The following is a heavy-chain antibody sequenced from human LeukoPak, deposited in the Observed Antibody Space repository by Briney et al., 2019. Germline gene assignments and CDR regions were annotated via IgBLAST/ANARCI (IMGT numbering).Heavy chain of an antibody. CDR2: IYTGGST. V-gene: IGHV3-53*01. CDR3: ARGRQGYADYFS. Sequence: PGGSLKPSCAASGFTVSNNYMSWVRQAPGGGLGWGLVIYTGGSTDYADSVKGRFTISRENSKNTLYLQMNSLRAEDTAMYYCARGRQGYADYFSWGQGTLLTVSS. J-gene: IGHJ5*02. D-gene: IGHD2/OR15-2a*01. CDR1: GFTVSNNY.